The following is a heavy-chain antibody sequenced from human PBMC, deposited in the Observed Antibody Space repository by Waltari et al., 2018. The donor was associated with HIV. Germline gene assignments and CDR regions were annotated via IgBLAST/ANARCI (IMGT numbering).Heavy chain of an antibody. CDR3: ARVKIVGNWFDP. CDR2: MYYSGST. D-gene: IGHD1-26*01. CDR1: GGSISSGDYY. V-gene: IGHV4-30-4*01. J-gene: IGHJ5*02. Sequence: QVQLQESGPGLVKPSQTLSLTCTVSGGSISSGDYYWSGIRQPPGKGLEWIGYMYYSGSTYSNPSLKSRVTISVDTSKNQFSLKLSSVTAADTAVYYCARVKIVGNWFDPWGQGTLVTVSS.